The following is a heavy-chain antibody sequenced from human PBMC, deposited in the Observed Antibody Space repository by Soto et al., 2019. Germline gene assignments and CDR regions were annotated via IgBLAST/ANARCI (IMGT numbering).Heavy chain of an antibody. V-gene: IGHV1-18*01. J-gene: IGHJ6*02. D-gene: IGHD6-13*01. CDR1: GYTFTSYG. CDR3: ARDPRQVGIAAAPPGEYYYGMDV. CDR2: ISAYNGNT. Sequence: QVQLVQSGAEVKKPGASVKVSCKASGYTFTSYGISWVRQAPGQGLEWMGWISAYNGNTNYAQKLQGRVTMTTDTSTSTAYMELRSLRSDDTAVYYCARDPRQVGIAAAPPGEYYYGMDVWAKGPRSPSP.